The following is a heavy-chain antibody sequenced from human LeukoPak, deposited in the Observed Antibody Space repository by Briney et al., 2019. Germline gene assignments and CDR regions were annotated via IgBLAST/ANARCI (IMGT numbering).Heavy chain of an antibody. CDR1: GFTFSSYG. CDR3: ARDEGLLRAFDI. V-gene: IGHV3-23*01. Sequence: GGSLKLSCAASGFTFSSYGMSWVRQAPGKGLEWVSAISGSGGSTYYADSVKGRFTISRDNSKNSLYLQMNSLRAEDTAVYYCARDEGLLRAFDIWGQGTMVTVSS. J-gene: IGHJ3*02. D-gene: IGHD2-21*02. CDR2: ISGSGGST.